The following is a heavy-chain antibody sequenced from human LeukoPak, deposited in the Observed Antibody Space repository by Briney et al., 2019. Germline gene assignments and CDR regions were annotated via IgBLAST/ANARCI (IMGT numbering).Heavy chain of an antibody. CDR3: ARRDGSGSYPNHYFDY. J-gene: IGHJ4*02. D-gene: IGHD3-10*01. V-gene: IGHV3-48*03. CDR2: ISSSGSTI. CDR1: GFTFSSYE. Sequence: GGSLRLSCAASGFTFSSYEMNWVRQAPGKGLEWVSYISSSGSTIYYADSVKGRFTISRDNAKNSLYLQMNSLGAEDTAVYYCARRDGSGSYPNHYFDYWGQGTLVTVSS.